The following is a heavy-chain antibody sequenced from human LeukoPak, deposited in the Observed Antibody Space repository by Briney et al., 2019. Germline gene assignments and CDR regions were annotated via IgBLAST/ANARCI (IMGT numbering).Heavy chain of an antibody. V-gene: IGHV3-30*18. CDR2: ISYDESDK. D-gene: IGHD2-15*01. CDR3: AKGVVAATNAAYYGMDV. J-gene: IGHJ6*02. CDR1: GFTFSNDG. Sequence: GGSLRLSCAASGFTFSNDGMHWVRQAPGKGLECVAVISYDESDKYYADSVKGRFTISRDNSKNTLYLQMNSLRPEDTAVYYCAKGVVAATNAAYYGMDVWGQGTTVTVSS.